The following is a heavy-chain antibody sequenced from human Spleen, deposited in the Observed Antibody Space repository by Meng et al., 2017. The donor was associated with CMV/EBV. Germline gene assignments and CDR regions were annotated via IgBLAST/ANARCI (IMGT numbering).Heavy chain of an antibody. J-gene: IGHJ4*02. CDR2: ISGSGSST. Sequence: SGFTFSSHGMHWVRQAPGKGLEWVSGISGSGSSTYYADPVKGRFTISRDNSKNRLYLQMNSLRAEDTAIYYCAKDYWLTPVGTHFDYWGQGTLVTVSS. CDR3: AKDYWLTPVGTHFDY. CDR1: GFTFSSHG. V-gene: IGHV3-23*01. D-gene: IGHD6-19*01.